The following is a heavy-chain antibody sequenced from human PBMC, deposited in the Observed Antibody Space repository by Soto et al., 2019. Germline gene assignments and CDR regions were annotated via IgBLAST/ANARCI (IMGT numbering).Heavy chain of an antibody. Sequence: QVQLVQSGAEVKKPGSSVKVSCKASGGTFSSYTISWVRQAPGQGLEWMGRIIPILGIANYAQKFQGRVTITADKSTSTSYMELSGLRSEDTAVYYCRLVVAATRDGVAIWVKGTMLTVSP. CDR3: RLVVAATRDGVAI. J-gene: IGHJ3*02. CDR1: GGTFSSYT. CDR2: IIPILGIA. D-gene: IGHD2-15*01. V-gene: IGHV1-69*02.